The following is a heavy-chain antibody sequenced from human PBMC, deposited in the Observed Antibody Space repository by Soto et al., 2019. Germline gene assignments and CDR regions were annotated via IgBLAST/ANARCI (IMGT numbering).Heavy chain of an antibody. V-gene: IGHV4-4*02. CDR1: GGSISSSNW. CDR3: AREPRYCSSTSCYSGYYYYGMDV. Sequence: SETLTLTCGVSGGSISSSNWWSWVRQPPGKGLEWIGEIYHSGSTNYNPSLKSRVTISVDKSKNQFSLKLSSVTAADTAVYYCAREPRYCSSTSCYSGYYYYGMDVWGQGTTVTVS. D-gene: IGHD2-2*02. CDR2: IYHSGST. J-gene: IGHJ6*02.